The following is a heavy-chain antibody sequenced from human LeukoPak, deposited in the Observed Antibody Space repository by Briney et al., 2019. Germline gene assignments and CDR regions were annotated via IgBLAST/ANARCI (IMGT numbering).Heavy chain of an antibody. CDR1: GGTFSSYA. V-gene: IGHV1-69*13. D-gene: IGHD5-24*01. Sequence: ASVKVSCKASGGTFSSYAISWVRQAPGQGLEWMGGIIPIFGTANYAQKFQGRVTITADESTSTAYMELSSLRSEDTAVYYCARGPEMATAFDYWGQGTLDTVSS. J-gene: IGHJ4*02. CDR3: ARGPEMATAFDY. CDR2: IIPIFGTA.